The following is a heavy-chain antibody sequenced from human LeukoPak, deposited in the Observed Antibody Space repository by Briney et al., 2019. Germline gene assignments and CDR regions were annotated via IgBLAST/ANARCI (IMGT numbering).Heavy chain of an antibody. D-gene: IGHD3-22*01. J-gene: IGHJ4*02. CDR1: GGSFSGYY. CDR3: ARHRSSIYYDSSGYLDY. V-gene: IGHV4-34*01. Sequence: SETLSLTCDVYGGSFSGYYWSWIRQPPGKGLEWIGSIYYSGSTYYNPSLKSRVTISVDTSKNQFSLKLSSVTAADTAVYYCARHRSSIYYDSSGYLDYWGQGTLVTVSS. CDR2: IYYSGST.